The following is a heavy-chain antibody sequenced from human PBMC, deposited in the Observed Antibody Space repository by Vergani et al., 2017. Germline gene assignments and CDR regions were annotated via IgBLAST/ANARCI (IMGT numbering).Heavy chain of an antibody. J-gene: IGHJ5*02. Sequence: QVQLVQSGAEVKKPGASVPVSCKASGYTFTRYYMHWVRQAPGQGLEWMGIINPSGGSTSYAQKFQGRVTMTRDTSTSTVYMELSSLRSEDTAVYYCARDSGLRFLEWLANNWFDPWGQGTLVTVSS. CDR3: ARDSGLRFLEWLANNWFDP. V-gene: IGHV1-46*03. CDR2: INPSGGST. CDR1: GYTFTRYY. D-gene: IGHD3-3*01.